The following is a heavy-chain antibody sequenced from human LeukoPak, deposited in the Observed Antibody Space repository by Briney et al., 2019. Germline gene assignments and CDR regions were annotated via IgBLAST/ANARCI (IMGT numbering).Heavy chain of an antibody. D-gene: IGHD1-7*01. CDR2: INPNSGGT. CDR1: GYTFTGYY. Sequence: ASVKVSCKASGYTFTGYYMHWVRQAPGQGLEWMGWINPNSGGTNYAQKFQGRVTMTRDTSISTAYMELGRLRSDDTAVYYCARGWGTRARFDYWGQGTLVTVSS. J-gene: IGHJ4*02. CDR3: ARGWGTRARFDY. V-gene: IGHV1-2*02.